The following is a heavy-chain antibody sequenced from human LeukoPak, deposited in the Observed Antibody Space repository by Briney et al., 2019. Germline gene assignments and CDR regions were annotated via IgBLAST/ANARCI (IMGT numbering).Heavy chain of an antibody. Sequence: GGSLRLSCAASGFTFSSYAMHWVRQAPGKGLEWVAVISYDGSNKYYADSVKGRFTISRDNSKNTLYLQMNSLRAEDTAVYYCAREDDFWSGSRQYNWFDPWGQGTLVTVSS. J-gene: IGHJ5*02. CDR1: GFTFSSYA. CDR3: AREDDFWSGSRQYNWFDP. D-gene: IGHD3-3*01. CDR2: ISYDGSNK. V-gene: IGHV3-30-3*01.